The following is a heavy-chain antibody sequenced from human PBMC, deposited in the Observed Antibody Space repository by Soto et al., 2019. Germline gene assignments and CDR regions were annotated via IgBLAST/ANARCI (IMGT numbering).Heavy chain of an antibody. CDR2: IYHSGST. J-gene: IGHJ4*02. D-gene: IGHD2-2*02. Sequence: QVQLQESGPGLVKPSGTLSLTCAVSGGSISSSNWWSWVRQPPGKGLEWIGEIYHSGSTNYNPSLKSRVTIAVDQSKNQFSLKLSAVTAAATAVYYCARAVYPYGGNSYYFAYWGQGTMVTVAS. V-gene: IGHV4-4*02. CDR1: GGSISSSNW. CDR3: ARAVYPYGGNSYYFAY.